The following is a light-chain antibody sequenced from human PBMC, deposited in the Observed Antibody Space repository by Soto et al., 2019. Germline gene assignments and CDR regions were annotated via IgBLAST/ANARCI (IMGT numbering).Light chain of an antibody. CDR1: QSVSSSY. Sequence: EIVLTQSPGTLSLSPGERATLSCRASQSVSSSYLAWYQQKPGQAPRLLIYGASSRATGIPDRFSGSGSGTDFTLTISRLEPEDFAGYYCQQYGSSPLTFCGGTKVEIK. V-gene: IGKV3-20*01. CDR3: QQYGSSPLT. J-gene: IGKJ4*01. CDR2: GAS.